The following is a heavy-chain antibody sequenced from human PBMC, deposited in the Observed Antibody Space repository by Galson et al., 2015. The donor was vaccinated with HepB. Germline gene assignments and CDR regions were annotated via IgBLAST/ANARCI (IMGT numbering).Heavy chain of an antibody. D-gene: IGHD6-19*01. CDR2: ISYDGSNK. V-gene: IGHV3-30*18. Sequence: SLRLSCAASGFTFSSYGMHWVRQAPGKGLEWVAVISYDGSNKYYADSVKGRFTISRDNSKNTLYLQMNSLRAEDTAVYYCAKDLYEGRSGSSAHDYWGQGTLVTVSS. CDR3: AKDLYEGRSGSSAHDY. J-gene: IGHJ4*02. CDR1: GFTFSSYG.